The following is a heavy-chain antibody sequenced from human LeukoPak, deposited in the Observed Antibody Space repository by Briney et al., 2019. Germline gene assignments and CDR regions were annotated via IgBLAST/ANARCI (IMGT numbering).Heavy chain of an antibody. CDR2: ISAYNGNT. CDR3: GSGTPYTRYDPFHY. Sequence: ASVKVSCKASGYTFTSYGISWVRQAPGQGVEWMGWISAYNGNTNYAQKLQGRVTITTDTSTSTAYMEMRRLRSEETAVYYCGSGTPYTRYDPFHYWGQGTLVTVSS. D-gene: IGHD5-12*01. V-gene: IGHV1-18*01. CDR1: GYTFTSYG. J-gene: IGHJ4*02.